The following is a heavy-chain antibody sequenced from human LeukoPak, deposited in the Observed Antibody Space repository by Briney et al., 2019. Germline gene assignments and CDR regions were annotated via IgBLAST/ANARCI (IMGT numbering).Heavy chain of an antibody. J-gene: IGHJ4*02. CDR2: ISYDGSKK. CDR3: ARLKAVAGTAYYFDY. D-gene: IGHD6-19*01. CDR1: GFTFSNYA. V-gene: IGHV3-30*04. Sequence: GRSLRLPCAASGFTFSNYAIHWVRQAPGKGLEWVALISYDGSKKYYADSVKGRFTISRDNSKNTLYLQMNSLRAEDAAVYYCARLKAVAGTAYYFDYWGQGTLVTVSS.